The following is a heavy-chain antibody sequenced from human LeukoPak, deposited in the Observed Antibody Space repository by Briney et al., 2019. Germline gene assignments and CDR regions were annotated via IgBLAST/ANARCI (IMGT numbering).Heavy chain of an antibody. CDR1: GFTFSSYA. Sequence: GGSLRLSCAASGFTFSSYAMNWVRQAPGKGLEWVSYISSSGSTIYYADSVKGRFTISRDNAKNSLYLQMNSLRAEDTAVYYCAELGITMIGGVWGIGTTVTISS. D-gene: IGHD3-10*02. CDR2: ISSSGSTI. V-gene: IGHV3-48*03. CDR3: AELGITMIGGV. J-gene: IGHJ6*04.